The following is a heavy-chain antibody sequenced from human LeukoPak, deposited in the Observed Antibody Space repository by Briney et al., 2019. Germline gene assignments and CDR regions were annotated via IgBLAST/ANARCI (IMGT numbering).Heavy chain of an antibody. J-gene: IGHJ4*02. V-gene: IGHV1-3*01. CDR1: GYTFTSYA. CDR3: ARGGSPPQYSSSWYSLEY. CDR2: INAGNGNT. D-gene: IGHD6-13*01. Sequence: ASVKVSCKASGYTFTSYALHWVRQAPGQRLEWMGWINAGNGNTKYSQKFQGRVTITRDTSANTAYMELSSLRSEDTAVYYCARGGSPPQYSSSWYSLEYWGQGTLVTVSS.